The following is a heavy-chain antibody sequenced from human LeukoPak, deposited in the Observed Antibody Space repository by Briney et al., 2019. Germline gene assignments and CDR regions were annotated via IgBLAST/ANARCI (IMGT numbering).Heavy chain of an antibody. CDR2: INQDGSAE. CDR3: ARSVGAGNNYFYYGMDV. D-gene: IGHD1-26*01. V-gene: IGHV3-7*01. J-gene: IGHJ6*02. Sequence: GGSLRLSCEASGFIFKDFYMTWVRQAPGTGLEWVATINQDGSAEYYVDSAKGRFTMSRDDAKNSVFLQMDSLRAEETAVYYCARSVGAGNNYFYYGMDVWGQGTTVTVSS. CDR1: GFIFKDFY.